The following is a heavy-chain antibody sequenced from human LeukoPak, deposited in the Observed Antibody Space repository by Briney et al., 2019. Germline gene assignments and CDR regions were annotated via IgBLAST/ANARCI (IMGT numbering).Heavy chain of an antibody. CDR1: GGSITSYY. J-gene: IGHJ5*02. V-gene: IGHV4-34*01. Sequence: TSETLSLTCTVSGGSITSYYWSWIRQPPGKGLEWIGEINHSGSTNYNPSLKSRVTISVDTSKNQFSLKLSSVTAADTAVYYCASVYDSSGYQLGNWFDPWGQGTLVTVSS. CDR3: ASVYDSSGYQLGNWFDP. D-gene: IGHD3-22*01. CDR2: INHSGST.